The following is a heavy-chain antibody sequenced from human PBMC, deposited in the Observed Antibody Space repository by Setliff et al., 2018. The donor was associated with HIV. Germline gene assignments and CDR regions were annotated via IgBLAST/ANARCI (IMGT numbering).Heavy chain of an antibody. V-gene: IGHV4-39*01. CDR1: GGSVDSRDYY. CDR3: ARPTTGLGGGAAFDI. J-gene: IGHJ3*02. Sequence: NPSETLSLTCAVSGGSVDSRDYYWGWIRQPPGKGLEWIGNILYGGTTYYTPSLKSRVSISVDTSRNQFSLRLNSVPAADTAVYHCARPTTGLGGGAAFDIWGKGTMVTVS. D-gene: IGHD2-8*01. CDR2: ILYGGTT.